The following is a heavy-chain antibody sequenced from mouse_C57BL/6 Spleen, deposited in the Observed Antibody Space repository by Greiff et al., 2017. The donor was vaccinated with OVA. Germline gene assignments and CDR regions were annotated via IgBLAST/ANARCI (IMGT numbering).Heavy chain of an antibody. CDR2: IYPGSGNT. CDR1: GYSFTSYY. Sequence: QVQLQQSGPELVKPGASVKISCKASGYSFTSYYIHWVKQRPGQGLEWIGWIYPGSGNTKYNEKFKGKATLTADTSSSTAYMQLSSLTSEDSAVYYCAREGYDEGFAYWGQGTLVTVSA. CDR3: AREGYDEGFAY. J-gene: IGHJ3*01. V-gene: IGHV1-66*01. D-gene: IGHD2-3*01.